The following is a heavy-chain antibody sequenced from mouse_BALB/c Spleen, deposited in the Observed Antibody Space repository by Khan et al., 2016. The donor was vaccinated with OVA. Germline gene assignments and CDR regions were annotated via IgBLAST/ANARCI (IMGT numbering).Heavy chain of an antibody. Sequence: EVQLQESGPSLVKPSQTLSLTCSVTGDSITSGYWCWIRKFPGNKLEYMGYILYSGSTYYNPSLKSRISITRHTSQTQSSLQLNFVTTEDNATYYCARSTYRYAFAYWGQGTLVTVSA. D-gene: IGHD2-14*01. J-gene: IGHJ3*01. CDR2: ILYSGST. V-gene: IGHV3-8*02. CDR1: GDSITSGY. CDR3: ARSTYRYAFAY.